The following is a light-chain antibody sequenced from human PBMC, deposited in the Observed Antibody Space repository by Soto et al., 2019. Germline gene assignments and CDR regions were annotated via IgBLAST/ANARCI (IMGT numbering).Light chain of an antibody. Sequence: QSVLTQPPSASGSPGQSATIACTGAASDIGAYNFVSWYQQYPGKAPKLMIYEVYKRPSGVPDRFSGSKSGNTASLNVSGLQPEDEADYYCTSFAGSDKLIFGGGTKLTVL. CDR3: TSFAGSDKLI. CDR1: ASDIGAYNF. J-gene: IGLJ2*01. V-gene: IGLV2-8*01. CDR2: EVY.